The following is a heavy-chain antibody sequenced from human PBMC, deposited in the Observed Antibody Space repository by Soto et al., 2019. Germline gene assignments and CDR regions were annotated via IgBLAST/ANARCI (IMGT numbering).Heavy chain of an antibody. CDR1: GDSITSYY. V-gene: IGHV4-59*12. Sequence: SETLSLTCTVSGDSITSYYWSWIRQPPGKGLEWVGYISYTGSTIYNPSLESRATISLDTSKNQFSLKLSSVTAADTAVYYCAREADDFWSGYFNWFDPWGQGTLVTVSS. CDR3: AREADDFWSGYFNWFDP. D-gene: IGHD3-3*01. J-gene: IGHJ5*02. CDR2: ISYTGST.